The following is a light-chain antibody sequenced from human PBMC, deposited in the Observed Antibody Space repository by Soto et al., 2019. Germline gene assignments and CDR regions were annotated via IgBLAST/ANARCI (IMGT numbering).Light chain of an antibody. Sequence: QSVLTQPPSASGTPGQRVTFSCSGSGSSIGSNAVNWYQQLPGTAPKLLIYSNTQRPSGVPDRFSGSKSGTSASLAISGLQSEDEADYCCAAWDDSLNGLLFGGGTKLTVL. V-gene: IGLV1-44*01. J-gene: IGLJ2*01. CDR3: AAWDDSLNGLL. CDR2: SNT. CDR1: GSSIGSNA.